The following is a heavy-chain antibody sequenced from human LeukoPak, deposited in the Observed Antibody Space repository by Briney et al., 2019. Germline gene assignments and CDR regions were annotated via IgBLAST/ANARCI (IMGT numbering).Heavy chain of an antibody. CDR1: GGSISSSSYY. Sequence: MPSETLSLTCTVSGGSISSSSYYWGWIRQPPGKGLVWIGSIYYSGSTYYNPSLKSRVTISVDTSKNQFSLKLSSVTAADTAVYYCARLTDYYGSGSYSPDYWGQGTLVTVSS. D-gene: IGHD3-10*01. V-gene: IGHV4-39*01. CDR2: IYYSGST. CDR3: ARLTDYYGSGSYSPDY. J-gene: IGHJ4*02.